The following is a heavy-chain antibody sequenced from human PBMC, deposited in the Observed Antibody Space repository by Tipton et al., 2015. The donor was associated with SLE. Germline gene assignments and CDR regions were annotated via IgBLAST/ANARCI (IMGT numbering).Heavy chain of an antibody. CDR3: ARSSGHSLYYFTN. Sequence: TLSLTCAVSGGSMRSKGYSWSWSRQPPGRGLEWIGYIYDDGSTYYNPSLKSRVTVSVDRSKNQFYLNLISVTGADTAVYFCARSSGHSLYYFTNWGQGTLVTVSS. J-gene: IGHJ4*02. CDR1: GGSMRSKGYS. V-gene: IGHV4-30-2*01. CDR2: IYDDGST. D-gene: IGHD3-22*01.